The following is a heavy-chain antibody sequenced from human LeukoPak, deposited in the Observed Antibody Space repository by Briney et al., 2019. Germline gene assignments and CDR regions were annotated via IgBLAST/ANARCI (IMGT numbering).Heavy chain of an antibody. CDR2: IYSGDSDT. CDR1: GYCFTFYW. CDR3: ARVRAVGALDYAFDI. J-gene: IGHJ3*02. D-gene: IGHD1-26*01. V-gene: IGHV5-51*04. Sequence: GEALQSSCKSSGYCFTFYWIGWVGRQPGKGVEWMGIIYSGDSDTRYSPSLQGQVTISADKPISTAYLQWSSLKASDSAMYYCARVRAVGALDYAFDIWGQGTMVTVSS.